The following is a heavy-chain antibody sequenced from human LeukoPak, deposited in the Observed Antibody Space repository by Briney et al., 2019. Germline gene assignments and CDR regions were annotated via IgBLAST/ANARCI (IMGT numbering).Heavy chain of an antibody. CDR1: GFTFSSYA. CDR2: IVGSGDIT. CDR3: AKMSGDCSSTTCSSFDY. V-gene: IGHV3-23*01. Sequence: PGGSLRLSCAASGFTFSSYAVSWVRQAPGKGLEWVSRIVGSGDITYYEDSVKGRFTISRDNSENTVHLQMNSLRAEDTAVYYCAKMSGDCSSTTCSSFDYWGQGTLVTVSS. D-gene: IGHD2-2*01. J-gene: IGHJ4*02.